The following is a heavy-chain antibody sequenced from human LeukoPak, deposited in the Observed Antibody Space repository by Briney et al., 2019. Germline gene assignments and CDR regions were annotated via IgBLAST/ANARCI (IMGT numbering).Heavy chain of an antibody. Sequence: SETLSLTCTVSGGSISSSTYYWGWIRQPPGKGLEWIANIYYSGSTNYNPSLKSRVTISVDTSKNQFSLKLSSVTAADTAVYYCARSLGLYCSSTSCYTFDYWGQGTLVTVSP. CDR1: GGSISSSTYY. J-gene: IGHJ4*02. D-gene: IGHD2-2*02. V-gene: IGHV4-39*07. CDR2: IYYSGST. CDR3: ARSLGLYCSSTSCYTFDY.